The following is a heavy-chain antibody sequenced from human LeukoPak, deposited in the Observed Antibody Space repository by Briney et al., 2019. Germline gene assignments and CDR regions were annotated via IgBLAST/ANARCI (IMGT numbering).Heavy chain of an antibody. Sequence: GGSLRLSCAASGFTFSSYGMHWVRQAPGKGLEWVAFIRYDGSNKYYADSVKGRFTISRDNSKNTLYLQMNSLRAEDTAVYYCALAHDYSNYVPYWGQGTLVTVSS. CDR1: GFTFSSYG. J-gene: IGHJ4*02. CDR2: IRYDGSNK. CDR3: ALAHDYSNYVPY. D-gene: IGHD4-11*01. V-gene: IGHV3-30*02.